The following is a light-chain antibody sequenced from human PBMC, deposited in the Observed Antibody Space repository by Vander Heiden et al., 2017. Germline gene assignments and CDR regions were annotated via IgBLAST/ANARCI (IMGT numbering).Light chain of an antibody. CDR2: AAS. Sequence: DIQMTQSPSSLSASVGDRVTITCRASQSISSYLNWYQQKPGKAPKLLIYAASSLQSGVPSRFSGSGSGTDFTLTIGSLQPEDVATYYCQQSYSTPMYTFGQGTKLEIK. V-gene: IGKV1-39*01. CDR1: QSISSY. CDR3: QQSYSTPMYT. J-gene: IGKJ2*01.